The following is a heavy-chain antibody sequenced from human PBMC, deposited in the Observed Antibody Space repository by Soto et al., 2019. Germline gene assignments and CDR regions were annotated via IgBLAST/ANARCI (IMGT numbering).Heavy chain of an antibody. D-gene: IGHD3-10*01. Sequence: GESLKISCKASGYNFISYWIAWVRQMAGKGLEWMGIIYPGDSDATYSPSFEGQVTFSVDKSITTAYLQWISLKASDTAMYYCARQAYFGSGTYYSDYWGQGTQVTVSS. J-gene: IGHJ4*02. CDR1: GYNFISYW. CDR2: IYPGDSDA. V-gene: IGHV5-51*01. CDR3: ARQAYFGSGTYYSDY.